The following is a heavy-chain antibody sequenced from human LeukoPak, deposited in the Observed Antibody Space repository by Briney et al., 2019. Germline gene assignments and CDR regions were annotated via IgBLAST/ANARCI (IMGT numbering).Heavy chain of an antibody. CDR1: GGSISSYY. J-gene: IGHJ4*02. CDR2: IYYSRST. CDR3: ARATGYGSGSYNDY. D-gene: IGHD3-10*01. Sequence: SETLSLTCTVSGGSISSYYWSWIRQPPGKGLEWIGYIYYSRSTNYNPSLKSRVTISVDTSKNQFSLKLSSVTAADTAVYYCARATGYGSGSYNDYWGQGTLVTVSS. V-gene: IGHV4-59*01.